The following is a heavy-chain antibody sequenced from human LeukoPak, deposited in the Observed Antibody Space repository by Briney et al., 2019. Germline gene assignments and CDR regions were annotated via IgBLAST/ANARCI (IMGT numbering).Heavy chain of an antibody. D-gene: IGHD5-24*01. CDR3: ARHRRSRWLGAASWVDP. V-gene: IGHV4-39*01. CDR1: GGSISSSSYY. Sequence: SETLSLTCTVSGGSISSSSYYWVWLRQPPGKGLEWIGCIYYSESTYYNPSLKSRLPISVDTSKNQFPLKLSSEPAADTAVYYCARHRRSRWLGAASWVDPWGQGTLVSVSS. CDR2: IYYSEST. J-gene: IGHJ5*02.